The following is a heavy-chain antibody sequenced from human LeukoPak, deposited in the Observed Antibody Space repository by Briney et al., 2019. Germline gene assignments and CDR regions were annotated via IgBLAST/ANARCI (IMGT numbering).Heavy chain of an antibody. CDR1: GGSISSYF. CDR3: ARGQIYDYWTPVSWKFDL. J-gene: IGHJ2*01. V-gene: IGHV4-4*08. D-gene: IGHD3-3*01. CDR2: YTTGAGST. Sequence: PSETLSLTCTGSGGSISSYFWGWIRQPPGKGLEWIGNVYTTGAGSTYHNPSLKSRVTVSSDTSKNQVSLKLNSVTAADTAVYYCARGQIYDYWTPVSWKFDLWGRGTPVTVSS.